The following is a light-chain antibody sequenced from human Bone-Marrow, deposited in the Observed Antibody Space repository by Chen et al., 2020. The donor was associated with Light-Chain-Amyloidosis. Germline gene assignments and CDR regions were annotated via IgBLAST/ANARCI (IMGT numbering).Light chain of an antibody. V-gene: IGLV3-25*03. Sequence: SYELTQPPSVSVIPGQTARITCSGDDLPTKYAYWYQQKPGQAPVLVIHRDTERPSGISERFSGSSSGTTATLTISGVQAEDEADYHCQSADSSGTYEVIFGGGTKLTVL. CDR1: DLPTKY. CDR2: RDT. J-gene: IGLJ2*01. CDR3: QSADSSGTYEVI.